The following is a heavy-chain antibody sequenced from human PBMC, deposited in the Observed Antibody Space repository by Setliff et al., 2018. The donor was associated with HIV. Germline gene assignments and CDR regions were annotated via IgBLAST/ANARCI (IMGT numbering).Heavy chain of an antibody. CDR1: GFTFNTYA. D-gene: IGHD3-3*01. V-gene: IGHV3-23*01. J-gene: IGHJ4*02. CDR3: ARGPQYNFWGGYLGL. CDR2: ISADGLTT. Sequence: GGSLRLSCAASGFTFNTYAVTWVRQAPGKGLEWVSVISADGLTTFYADSVKGRFTISRDNSKSTLYLQMTSLRAEDTAVYYCARGPQYNFWGGYLGLWGRGTLVTVS.